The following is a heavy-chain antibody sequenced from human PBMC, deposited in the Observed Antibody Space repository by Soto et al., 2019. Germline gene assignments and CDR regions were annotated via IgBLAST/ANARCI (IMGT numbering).Heavy chain of an antibody. J-gene: IGHJ4*02. V-gene: IGHV4-59*01. D-gene: IGHD6-19*01. Sequence: SETLSLTCTVSGGSISSYYWSWIRQPPGKGLEWIGYIYYSGSTNYNPSLKSRVTISVDTSKNQFSLKLSSVTAADTAVYYCAREHLVAGWVDYWGQGTLVTVSS. CDR2: IYYSGST. CDR1: GGSISSYY. CDR3: AREHLVAGWVDY.